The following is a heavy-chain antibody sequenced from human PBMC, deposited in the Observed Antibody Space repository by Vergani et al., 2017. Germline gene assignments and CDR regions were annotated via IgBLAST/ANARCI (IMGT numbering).Heavy chain of an antibody. D-gene: IGHD3-10*01. J-gene: IGHJ5*02. V-gene: IGHV5-51*03. CDR1: GYSFTSYW. CDR3: ARSSQKTVSVSYYKPPSGVWFDP. CDR2: SYPGDSDT. Sequence: EVQLVQSGAEVKKPGESLKISCKGSGYSFTSYWIGWVRQMPGKGLEWMGISYPGDSDTRYSPSFQGMVTISADKSISTAYLQWSSLKASDTAMYYCARSSQKTVSVSYYKPPSGVWFDPWGQGTLVTVSS.